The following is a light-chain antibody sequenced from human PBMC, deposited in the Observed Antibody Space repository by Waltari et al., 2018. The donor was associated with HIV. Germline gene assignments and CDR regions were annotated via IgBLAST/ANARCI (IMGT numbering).Light chain of an antibody. CDR3: FSTDTINNPL. J-gene: IGLJ2*01. CDR2: QDI. Sequence: SFELTQPPSVSVSPGQTARITCSGDELPKKYASWYQQRSGQAPVLVIYQDIQRPSGIPDRFSGSSSGTVATLTISGAQVDDEGDYYCFSTDTINNPLFGGGTKLTVL. V-gene: IGLV3-10*01. CDR1: ELPKKY.